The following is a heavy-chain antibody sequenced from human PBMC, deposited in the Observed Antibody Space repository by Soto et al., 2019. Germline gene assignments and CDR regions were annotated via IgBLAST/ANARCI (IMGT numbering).Heavy chain of an antibody. CDR3: TTDLDDFVELPVATPRPF. D-gene: IGHD2-2*01. CDR1: GFTFSNAW. J-gene: IGHJ4*02. CDR2: IKSKTDGGTT. Sequence: PGGSLRLSCAASGFTFSNAWMSWVRQAPGKGLEWVGRIKSKTDGGTTDYAAPVKGRFTISRDDSKNTLYLLIHSLKTEDTAVFYCTTDLDDFVELPVATPRPFWGQGTLVTVSS. V-gene: IGHV3-15*01.